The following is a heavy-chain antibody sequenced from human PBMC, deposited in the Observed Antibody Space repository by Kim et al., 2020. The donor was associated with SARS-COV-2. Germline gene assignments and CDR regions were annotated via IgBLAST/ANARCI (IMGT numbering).Heavy chain of an antibody. Sequence: SETLSLTCSVSGGSFSSTVYSWGWIRRPPGMGLEWIGNIYSSGSTYYNPSLKSRVTISLDTPKNQSLMKLTFVTAADTAMYYGARHDYRLGTTGRYHYY. CDR3: ARHDYRLGTTGRYHYY. CDR1: GGSFSSTVYS. D-gene: IGHD3-10*01. J-gene: IGHJ6*03. CDR2: IYSSGST. V-gene: IGHV4-39*01.